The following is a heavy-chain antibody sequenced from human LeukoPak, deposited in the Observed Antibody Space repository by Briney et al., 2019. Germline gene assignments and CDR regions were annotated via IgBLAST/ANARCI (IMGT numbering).Heavy chain of an antibody. J-gene: IGHJ4*02. Sequence: SETLSLTCIVSGDSISGKYWSWIRQPPGKGLEWIGEINHSGSTNYNPSLKSRVTISVDTSKNQFSLKLSSVTAADTAVYYCARGQGRIAVAGRIDYWGQGTLVTVSS. V-gene: IGHV4-34*01. CDR2: INHSGST. D-gene: IGHD6-19*01. CDR1: GDSISGKY. CDR3: ARGQGRIAVAGRIDY.